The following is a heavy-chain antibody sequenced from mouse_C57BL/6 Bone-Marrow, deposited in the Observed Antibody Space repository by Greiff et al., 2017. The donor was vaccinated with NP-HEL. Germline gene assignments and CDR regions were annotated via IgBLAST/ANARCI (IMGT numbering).Heavy chain of an antibody. Sequence: DVKLVESGGGLVKLGGSLKLSCAASGFTFSSYTMSWVRQTPEKRLEWVATISGGGGNTYYPDSVKGRFTISRDNAKNTLYLQMSSLRSEDTALYYCARQGDYYYAMDYWGQGTSVTVSA. CDR3: ARQGDYYYAMDY. V-gene: IGHV5-9*01. CDR2: ISGGGGNT. J-gene: IGHJ4*01. CDR1: GFTFSSYT.